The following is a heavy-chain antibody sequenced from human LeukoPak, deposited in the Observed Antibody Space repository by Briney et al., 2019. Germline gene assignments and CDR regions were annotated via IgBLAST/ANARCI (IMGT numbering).Heavy chain of an antibody. V-gene: IGHV4-30-4*08. CDR3: ARVSGGSGSYRYYFDY. D-gene: IGHD3-10*01. CDR2: IYYSGST. J-gene: IGHJ4*02. Sequence: PSETLSLTCTVSGGSISSGDYYWSWIRQPPGKGLEWIGYIYYSGSTYYNPSLKSRVTISVDTSKNQFSLKLSSVTAADTAVYYCARVSGGSGSYRYYFDYWGQGTLVTVSS. CDR1: GGSISSGDYY.